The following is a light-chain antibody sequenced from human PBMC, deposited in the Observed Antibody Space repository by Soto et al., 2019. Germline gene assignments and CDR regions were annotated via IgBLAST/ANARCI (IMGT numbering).Light chain of an antibody. CDR2: QAS. CDR1: QSISND. CDR3: QQYNSYPFT. V-gene: IGKV1-5*03. J-gene: IGKJ3*01. Sequence: DIQMTQSPSTLSASVGDRVPVTCRASQSISNDLAWYQQKPGKAPKLLIYQASSLESGVPSRFSGSGSGTEFTLTISSLQPDDFATYYCQQYNSYPFTFGPGTKVDIK.